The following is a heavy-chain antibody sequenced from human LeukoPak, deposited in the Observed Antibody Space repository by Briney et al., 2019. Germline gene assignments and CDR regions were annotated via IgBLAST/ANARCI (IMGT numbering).Heavy chain of an antibody. D-gene: IGHD1-1*01. CDR1: GGSLSSSSLY. CDR3: VHTTGWPGFDY. CDR2: IYSGVPT. J-gene: IGHJ4*02. Sequence: SETLSLTCTVSGGSLSSSSLYWSWVRQPPGKGLEWLGNIYSGVPTYFNPSLKSRVIISVNTSKNQFSLNLTSVTAADTAMYYCVHTTGWPGFDYWGQGSLVTVSS. V-gene: IGHV4-61*09.